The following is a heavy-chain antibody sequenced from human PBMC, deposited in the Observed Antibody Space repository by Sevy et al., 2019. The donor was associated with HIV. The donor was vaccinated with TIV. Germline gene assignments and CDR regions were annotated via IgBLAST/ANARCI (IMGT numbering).Heavy chain of an antibody. CDR2: IFPIFGTA. D-gene: IGHD6-19*01. CDR3: ASGLAVSVDF. CDR1: GGTFSSSA. V-gene: IGHV1-69*13. J-gene: IGHJ4*02. Sequence: ASVKVSCKASGGTFSSSAISWVRQAPGQGLEWMGEIFPIFGTAKYAQKFQGRVTISADESTSTAYMELSSLRSEETAVYFCASGLAVSVDFWGQGTLVTVSS.